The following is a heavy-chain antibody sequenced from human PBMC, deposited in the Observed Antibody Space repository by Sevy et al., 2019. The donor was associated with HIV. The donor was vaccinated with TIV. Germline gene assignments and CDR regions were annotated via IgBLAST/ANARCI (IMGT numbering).Heavy chain of an antibody. CDR3: AKEDYSGYE. Sequence: ASVKVSCKTSGYMFTDYYIHWVRQAPGQGFEWMGWINPNSGATAYAQIFQDRVTVTRDTSITTSYMELTRLRSDDTAVYYCAKEDYSGYEWGQGTLVTVSS. CDR2: INPNSGAT. V-gene: IGHV1-2*02. J-gene: IGHJ4*02. CDR1: GYMFTDYY. D-gene: IGHD5-12*01.